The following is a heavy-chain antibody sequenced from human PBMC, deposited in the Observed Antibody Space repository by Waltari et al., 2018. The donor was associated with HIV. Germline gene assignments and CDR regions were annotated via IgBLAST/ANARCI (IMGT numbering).Heavy chain of an antibody. J-gene: IGHJ5*02. Sequence: QVQLQQWGAGLLKPSETLSLTCAVYGGSFSGYYWSWIRQPPGKGLEWIGEINHSGSTNDNPSLKSRVTISVDTSKNQFSLKLSSVTAADTAVYYCARSDCSSTSCYAGNWFDPWGQGTLVTVSS. CDR1: GGSFSGYY. V-gene: IGHV4-34*01. D-gene: IGHD2-2*01. CDR3: ARSDCSSTSCYAGNWFDP. CDR2: INHSGST.